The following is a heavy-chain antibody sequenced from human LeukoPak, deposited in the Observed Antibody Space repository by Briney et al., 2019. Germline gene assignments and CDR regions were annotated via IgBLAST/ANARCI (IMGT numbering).Heavy chain of an antibody. Sequence: GGSLTLSCVASGFPFSSYWMTWVRQAPGKGLEWVANIKQDGSKKSYVDSVKGRFTISRDNAKNSLYLQMNSLRAEDTAIYYCTRVGYIDEGIDYWGQGTLVTVSS. CDR3: TRVGYIDEGIDY. V-gene: IGHV3-7*04. CDR1: GFPFSSYW. J-gene: IGHJ4*02. D-gene: IGHD5-24*01. CDR2: IKQDGSKK.